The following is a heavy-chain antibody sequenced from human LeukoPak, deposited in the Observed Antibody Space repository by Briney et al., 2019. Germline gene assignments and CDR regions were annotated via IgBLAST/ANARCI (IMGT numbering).Heavy chain of an antibody. CDR3: ARDRWELLAYFDY. V-gene: IGHV6-1*01. CDR2: TYYRSKWSS. J-gene: IGHJ4*02. Sequence: SQTLSLTCAISGDSVSSKSAAWNWIRQSPSRGLEWLGRTYYRSKWSSGYAESVKSRITINPDTSKNQFSLQLNSVTPEDTAVYYCARDRWELLAYFDYWGQGTLVTVSS. CDR1: GDSVSSKSAA. D-gene: IGHD1-26*01.